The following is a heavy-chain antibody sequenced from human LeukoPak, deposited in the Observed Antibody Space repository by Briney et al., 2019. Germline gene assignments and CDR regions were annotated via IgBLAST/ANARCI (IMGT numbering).Heavy chain of an antibody. J-gene: IGHJ4*02. Sequence: ASVKVSCKASGYTFTGYYMHWVRQAPEQGLEWMGWINPNSGGTNYAQKFQGRVTMTRDTSISTAYMHLSRLRSADTAVYYCARSPHILTGENFDYWGQGTLLTVSS. CDR3: ARSPHILTGENFDY. D-gene: IGHD3-9*01. V-gene: IGHV1-2*02. CDR1: GYTFTGYY. CDR2: INPNSGGT.